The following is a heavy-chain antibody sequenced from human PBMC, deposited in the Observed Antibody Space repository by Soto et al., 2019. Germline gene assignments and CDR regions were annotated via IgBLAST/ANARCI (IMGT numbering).Heavy chain of an antibody. V-gene: IGHV1-8*01. J-gene: IGHJ6*03. CDR3: ARALSDTSAYYYYYYKAV. Sequence: ASVKVSCKASGYTFTSYDINWVRQATGQGLEWMGWMNPNSGNTGYAQKFQGRVTMTRNTSISTAYMELSSLRSEDTAVYYCARALSDTSAYYYYYYKAVWGKGTTVTVSS. CDR1: GYTFTSYD. CDR2: MNPNSGNT.